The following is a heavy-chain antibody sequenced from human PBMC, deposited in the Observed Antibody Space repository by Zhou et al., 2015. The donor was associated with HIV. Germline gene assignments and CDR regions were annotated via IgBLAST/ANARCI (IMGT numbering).Heavy chain of an antibody. D-gene: IGHD3-10*01. CDR2: INPNSGGT. J-gene: IGHJ5*02. V-gene: IGHV1-2*02. Sequence: QVQLVQSGAEVKKPGASVKVSCKASGYTFTSYDINWVRQAPGQGLEWMGWINPNSGGTNYAQKFQGRVTMTRDTSISTAYVELSRLTSDDTAMYYCANAIRGXQTGPFDPWGQGTLVTVSS. CDR1: GYTFTSYD. CDR3: ANAIRGXQTGPFDP.